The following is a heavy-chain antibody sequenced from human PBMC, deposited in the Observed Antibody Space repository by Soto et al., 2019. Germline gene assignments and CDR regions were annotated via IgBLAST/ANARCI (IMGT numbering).Heavy chain of an antibody. J-gene: IGHJ4*02. V-gene: IGHV1-18*01. D-gene: IGHD2-15*01. CDR3: ARDGSIVVVVAATFSDY. Sequence: ASVKVSCKASGYTFTSYGISWVRQAPGQGLEWMGWISAYNGNTNYAQKIQGRVTKTTDTTTSTAYIELRSLRSDDTAVYYFARDGSIVVVVAATFSDYWGQGTLVTVS. CDR1: GYTFTSYG. CDR2: ISAYNGNT.